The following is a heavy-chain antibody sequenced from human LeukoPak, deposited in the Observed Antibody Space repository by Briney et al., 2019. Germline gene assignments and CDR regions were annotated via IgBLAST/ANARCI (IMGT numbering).Heavy chain of an antibody. D-gene: IGHD1-26*01. CDR3: ARDRRWELLHAFDI. V-gene: IGHV4-59*01. CDR1: GGSISSYF. CDR2: IHYSENT. J-gene: IGHJ3*02. Sequence: SETLSLTCTVSGGSISSYFWSWIRQPPGKGLEWIAYIHYSENTNYNPSLMSRVTISLDTSKHQFSLMLSSVTAADTAVYYCARDRRWELLHAFDIWGQGTMVTVSS.